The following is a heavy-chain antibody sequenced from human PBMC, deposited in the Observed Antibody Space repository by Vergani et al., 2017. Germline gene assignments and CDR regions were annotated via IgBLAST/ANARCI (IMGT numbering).Heavy chain of an antibody. CDR1: GFTFNSYA. D-gene: IGHD2-2*01. V-gene: IGHV3-23*01. CDR3: AKVCGSTSCPYGGGAFDV. CDR2: INNNGGST. J-gene: IGHJ3*01. Sequence: QLLESGGGLIQPGGSLRLSCAASGFTFNSYAMTWVRQAPGKGLEWVSGINNNGGSTYYADSVKGRFTISRDNSKNTLYLQMTDLRAKGTATYYCAKVCGSTSCPYGGGAFDVWVHGTMVTDSS.